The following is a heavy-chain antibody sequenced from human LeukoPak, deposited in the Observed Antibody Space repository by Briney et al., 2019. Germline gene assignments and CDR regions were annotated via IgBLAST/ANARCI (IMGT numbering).Heavy chain of an antibody. D-gene: IGHD3-10*01. J-gene: IGHJ4*02. CDR2: IYYSGNT. Sequence: SQTLSLTCTVSGASISTGGYYWSWIRHLPGKGLEWIANIYYSGNTYYNPSLKGRVTISADTPKNYFSLKLRSVTAADTAVYYCARGPPMWFGELPHFDYWGQGTLVTVSS. V-gene: IGHV4-31*03. CDR3: ARGPPMWFGELPHFDY. CDR1: GASISTGGYY.